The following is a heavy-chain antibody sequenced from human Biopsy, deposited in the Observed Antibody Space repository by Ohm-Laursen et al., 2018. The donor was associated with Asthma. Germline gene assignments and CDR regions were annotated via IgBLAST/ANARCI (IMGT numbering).Heavy chain of an antibody. D-gene: IGHD6-19*01. CDR1: GGTLSNFA. CDR3: ARCQVGYSSGWSLLLKKIYYSGMDV. J-gene: IGHJ6*02. Sequence: SVKVSCKAPGGTLSNFAISWVRQAPGQGLEWLGGIMTVFGTTNYAQKVQGRVTITADESTSTAYMEVTSLRSEDTAIYYCARCQVGYSSGWSLLLKKIYYSGMDVWGQGTAVTVSS. V-gene: IGHV1-69*13. CDR2: IMTVFGTT.